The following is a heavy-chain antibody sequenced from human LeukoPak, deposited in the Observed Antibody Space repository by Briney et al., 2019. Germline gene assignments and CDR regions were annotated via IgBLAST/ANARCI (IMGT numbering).Heavy chain of an antibody. CDR2: MYNGGST. J-gene: IGHJ4*02. Sequence: SETLSLTCTVSGGSISGSYWSWIRQPPGKGLEWIAYMYNGGSTNYNPSLKSRVTISIDTSKNQFFLKLSPLTAADTAIYYCARGIESYGDFGYWGQGNLVTVPS. CDR1: GGSISGSY. D-gene: IGHD4-17*01. V-gene: IGHV4-59*01. CDR3: ARGIESYGDFGY.